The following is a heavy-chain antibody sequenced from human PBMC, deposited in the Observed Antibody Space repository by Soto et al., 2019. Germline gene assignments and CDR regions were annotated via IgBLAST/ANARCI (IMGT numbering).Heavy chain of an antibody. D-gene: IGHD3-10*01. V-gene: IGHV1-2*04. J-gene: IGHJ4*02. CDR2: INPNSGGT. CDR3: ARGGSSGSYYPGDY. CDR1: GYTFTGYY. Sequence: ASVKVSCKASGYTFTGYYMHWVRQAPGQGLEWMGWINPNSGGTNYAQKFQGWVTMTRDTSISTAYMELSRLRSDDTAVYYCARGGSSGSYYPGDYWGQGTLVTVSS.